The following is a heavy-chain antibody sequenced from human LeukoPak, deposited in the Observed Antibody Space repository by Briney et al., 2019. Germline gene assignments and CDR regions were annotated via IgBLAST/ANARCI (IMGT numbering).Heavy chain of an antibody. CDR3: ARGMGLRTRWFDP. CDR2: INHSGST. Sequence: PSETPSLTCAVYGGSFSGYYWSWIRQPPGKGLEWIGEINHSGSTNYNPSLKSRVTISVDTSKNQFSLKLSSVTAADTAVYYCARGMGLRTRWFDPWGQGTLVTVSS. D-gene: IGHD5-24*01. CDR1: GGSFSGYY. V-gene: IGHV4-34*01. J-gene: IGHJ5*02.